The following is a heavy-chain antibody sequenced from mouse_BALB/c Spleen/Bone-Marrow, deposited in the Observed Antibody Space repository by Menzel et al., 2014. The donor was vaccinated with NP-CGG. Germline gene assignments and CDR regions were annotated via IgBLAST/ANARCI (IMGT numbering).Heavy chain of an antibody. CDR3: SRISYGYAPDY. V-gene: IGHV3-8*02. J-gene: IGHJ4*01. CDR2: ISYSGST. CDR1: GDSITSGY. Sequence: EVQLQQSGPSLVKPSQTLSLTCSVTGDSITSGYWNWIRKFPGNKLEYMGYISYSGSTYYNPSLKSRISITRDTSKNXDGRQLKSLATEDTATNYLSRISYGYAPDYWGQGTSVTVSS. D-gene: IGHD2-12*01.